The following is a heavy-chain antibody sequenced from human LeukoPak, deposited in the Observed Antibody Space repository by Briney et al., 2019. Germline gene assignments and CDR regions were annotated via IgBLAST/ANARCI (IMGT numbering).Heavy chain of an antibody. Sequence: APVKVSCKASGYTFTSYGISWVRQAPGQGLEWMGWISAYNGNTNYAQKLQGRVTMTTDTSTSTAYMELRSLRSDDTAVYYCVVVPAAIGGNWFDPWGQGTLVTVSS. CDR3: VVVPAAIGGNWFDP. J-gene: IGHJ5*02. CDR1: GYTFTSYG. V-gene: IGHV1-18*01. CDR2: ISAYNGNT. D-gene: IGHD2-2*02.